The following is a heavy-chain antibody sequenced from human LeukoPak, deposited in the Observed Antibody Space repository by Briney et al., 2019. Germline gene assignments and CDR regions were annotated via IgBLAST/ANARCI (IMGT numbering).Heavy chain of an antibody. V-gene: IGHV1-2*02. CDR3: ARWVSGSFAEYGMDV. CDR1: GYTFTGYY. Sequence: WASVKVSCKASGYTFTGYYMHRVRQAPGQGLEWMGWINPNSGGTNYAQKFQGRVTMTRNTSISTAYMELSSLRSEDTAVYYCARWVSGSFAEYGMDVWGQGTTVTVSS. J-gene: IGHJ6*02. D-gene: IGHD1-26*01. CDR2: INPNSGGT.